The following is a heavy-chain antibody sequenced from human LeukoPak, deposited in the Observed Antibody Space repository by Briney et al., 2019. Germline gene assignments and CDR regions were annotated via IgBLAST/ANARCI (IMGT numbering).Heavy chain of an antibody. J-gene: IGHJ4*02. CDR2: LSYNVSDK. V-gene: IGHV3-30*01. CDR3: ARDPYYYDSSGYVDY. Sequence: XXAPGXGXXXVAVLSYNVSDKFYADSVQARFTISRDSSNNTLDLEMNSLRAEYTAVYYCARDPYYYDSSGYVDYWGQGTLVTVSS. D-gene: IGHD3-22*01.